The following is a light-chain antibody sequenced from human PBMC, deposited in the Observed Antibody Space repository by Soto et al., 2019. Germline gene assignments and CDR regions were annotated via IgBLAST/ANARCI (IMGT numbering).Light chain of an antibody. CDR2: GAS. CDR3: QQYGRSPLT. J-gene: IGKJ4*01. V-gene: IGKV3-20*01. Sequence: EIGLKQSPGTLSLSPGERATLSCRASQSVSISYLAWYQQKPGQAPRLLIYGASSRATGIPDRFSGRGSATDFTLTISRLEPEDFAVYYCQQYGRSPLTFGGGTKVDIK. CDR1: QSVSISY.